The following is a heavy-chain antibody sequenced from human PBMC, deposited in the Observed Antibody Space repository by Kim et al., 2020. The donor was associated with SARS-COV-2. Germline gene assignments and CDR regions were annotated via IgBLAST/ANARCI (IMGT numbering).Heavy chain of an antibody. CDR3: ARDDSSGYYWVSYYYYGMDV. Sequence: GGSLRLSCAASGFTFSSYGMHWVRQAPGKGLEWVAVIWYDGSNKYYADSVKGRFTISRDNSKNTLYLQMNSLRAEDTAVYYCARDDSSGYYWVSYYYYGMDVWGQGTTVTVSS. D-gene: IGHD3-22*01. V-gene: IGHV3-33*01. CDR1: GFTFSSYG. J-gene: IGHJ6*02. CDR2: IWYDGSNK.